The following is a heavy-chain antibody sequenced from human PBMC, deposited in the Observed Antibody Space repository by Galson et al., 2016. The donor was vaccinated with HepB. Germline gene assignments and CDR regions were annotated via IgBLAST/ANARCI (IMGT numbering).Heavy chain of an antibody. CDR3: TRETRWYFDL. CDR1: GFTFTNYW. J-gene: IGHJ2*01. V-gene: IGHV3-74*01. CDR2: IHSGGTT. Sequence: SLRLSCAASGFTFTNYWMTWVRQAPGKGLEWVSIIHSGGTTGYADSVKGRFTISRDDAKNTLYLQMNTLRVEDTAVYYCTRETRWYFDLWGRGTLLTVSS.